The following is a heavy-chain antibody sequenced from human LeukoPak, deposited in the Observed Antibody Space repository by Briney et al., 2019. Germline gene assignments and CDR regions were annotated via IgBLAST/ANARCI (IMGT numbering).Heavy chain of an antibody. CDR1: GGSISSGDYY. J-gene: IGHJ5*02. Sequence: SETLSLTCTVSGGSISSGDYYWSWIRQPPGKGLEWIGYIYYSGSTYYNPSLKSRVTISVDTSKNQFSLKLSSVTAADTAVYYCARDLREVVPAAAYNWFDPWGQGTLVTVSS. CDR3: ARDLREVVPAAAYNWFDP. V-gene: IGHV4-30-4*08. CDR2: IYYSGST. D-gene: IGHD2-2*01.